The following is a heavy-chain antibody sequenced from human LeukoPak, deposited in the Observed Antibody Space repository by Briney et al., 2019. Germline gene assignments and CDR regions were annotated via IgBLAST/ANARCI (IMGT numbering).Heavy chain of an antibody. Sequence: ASVKVSCKASGYTFTSYGISWVRQATGQGLEWMGWMNPNSGNTGYAQKFQGRVTITRNTSISTAYMELSSLRSEDTAVYYCARGQVFWSGYDYWGQGTLVTVSS. CDR1: GYTFTSYG. CDR2: MNPNSGNT. V-gene: IGHV1-8*03. CDR3: ARGQVFWSGYDY. J-gene: IGHJ4*02. D-gene: IGHD3-3*01.